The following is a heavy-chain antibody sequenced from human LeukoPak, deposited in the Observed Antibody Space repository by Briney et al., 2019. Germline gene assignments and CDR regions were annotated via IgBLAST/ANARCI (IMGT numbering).Heavy chain of an antibody. Sequence: PGRTLRLSCAGSGFTFSTYGMSWVRQAPGKGLEWVSTITGSGDVTYYVDSVKGRFTISRDDAKNLLYLDMNSLRAEDTAVYYCARGHTAVTRHFDFWGQGTLVTVSS. CDR2: ITGSGDVT. CDR1: GFTFSTYG. V-gene: IGHV3-23*01. D-gene: IGHD4-17*01. CDR3: ARGHTAVTRHFDF. J-gene: IGHJ4*02.